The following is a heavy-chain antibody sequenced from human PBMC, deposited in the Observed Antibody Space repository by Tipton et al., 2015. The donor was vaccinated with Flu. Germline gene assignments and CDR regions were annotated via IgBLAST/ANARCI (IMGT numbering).Heavy chain of an antibody. CDR2: INHSGST. J-gene: IGHJ4*02. Sequence: LRLSCAVYGGSLSGYYWSWIRQSPGKGLEWIGEINHSGSTNYNPSLKSRLTISLDMSKNQFSLNLYSVSAADAAVYYCARLVGKYFPSWVDYWGQGSLVTVSS. V-gene: IGHV4-34*01. CDR3: ARLVGKYFPSWVDY. D-gene: IGHD1-1*01. CDR1: GGSLSGYY.